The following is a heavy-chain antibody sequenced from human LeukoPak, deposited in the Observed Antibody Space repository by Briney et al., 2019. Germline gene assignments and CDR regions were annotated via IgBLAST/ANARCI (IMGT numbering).Heavy chain of an antibody. CDR3: ARDTAMINDAFDI. CDR1: GYTFTGYY. D-gene: IGHD5-18*01. CDR2: INPNSGGT. Sequence: GASVKVSCTSSGYTFTGYYMHWVRQAPGQGLEWMGWINPNSGGTNYAQKFQDRVTMTRDTSISTAYMELRRLRSDDTAVYYCARDTAMINDAFDIWGQGTMVTVSS. J-gene: IGHJ3*02. V-gene: IGHV1-2*02.